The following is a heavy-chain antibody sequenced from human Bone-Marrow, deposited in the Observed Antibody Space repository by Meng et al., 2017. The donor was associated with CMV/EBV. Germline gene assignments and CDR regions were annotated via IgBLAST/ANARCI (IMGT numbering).Heavy chain of an antibody. J-gene: IGHJ4*02. CDR3: TRDYLFYAFDY. V-gene: IGHV3-49*04. Sequence: GGSLRLSCAASGFTFSNAWMSWVRQAPGKGLEWVGFIRSKAYGGTTEYAASVKGRFTISRDDSKSIAYLQMNSLKTEDTAVYYCTRDYLFYAFDYWGQGTLVTVSS. D-gene: IGHD5/OR15-5a*01. CDR2: IRSKAYGGTT. CDR1: GFTFSNAW.